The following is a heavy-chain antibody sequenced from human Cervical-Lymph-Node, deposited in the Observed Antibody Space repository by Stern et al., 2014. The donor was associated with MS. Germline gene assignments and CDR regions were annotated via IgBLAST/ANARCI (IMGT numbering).Heavy chain of an antibody. D-gene: IGHD5-18*01. CDR3: ARDPEGTALANYFHYYGMDV. Sequence: QVQLVQSGAEVKKPGASVKVSCKASGYTFTTYFMHWVRQAPGQGLEWLGVINPSGGSATHAQKFQGRVTMTRDTSTSTVYMELSSLRSADTAVYYCARDPEGTALANYFHYYGMDVWGQGTTVTVSS. CDR1: GYTFTTYF. V-gene: IGHV1-46*01. J-gene: IGHJ6*02. CDR2: INPSGGSA.